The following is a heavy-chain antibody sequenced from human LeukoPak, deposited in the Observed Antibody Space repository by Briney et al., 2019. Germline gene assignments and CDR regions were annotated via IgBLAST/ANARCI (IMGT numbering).Heavy chain of an antibody. Sequence: PGGSLRLSCAASGFTFSSYEMNWVRQAPGKGLEWVSYISSSGSTIYYADSVKGRFTISRDNAKNSLYLQMNSLRAEDTAVYYCAREGGSYYYYYMDVWGKGTTVTISS. J-gene: IGHJ6*03. V-gene: IGHV3-48*03. CDR3: AREGGSYYYYYMDV. CDR2: ISSSGSTI. D-gene: IGHD1-26*01. CDR1: GFTFSSYE.